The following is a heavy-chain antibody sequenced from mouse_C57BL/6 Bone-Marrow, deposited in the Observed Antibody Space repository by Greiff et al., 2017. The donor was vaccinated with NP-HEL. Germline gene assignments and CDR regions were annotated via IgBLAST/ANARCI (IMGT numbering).Heavy chain of an antibody. D-gene: IGHD2-3*01. J-gene: IGHJ4*01. CDR1: GYTFTSYW. CDR3: ARGGAGWLLRGYAMDY. Sequence: QVQLQQPGAELVMPGASVKLSCKASGYTFTSYWMHWVKQRPGQGLEWIGEIDPSDSYTTYNQKFKGKSTLTVDKSSSTAYMQLSSLTSEDSAVYYCARGGAGWLLRGYAMDYWGQGTSVTVSS. CDR2: IDPSDSYT. V-gene: IGHV1-69*01.